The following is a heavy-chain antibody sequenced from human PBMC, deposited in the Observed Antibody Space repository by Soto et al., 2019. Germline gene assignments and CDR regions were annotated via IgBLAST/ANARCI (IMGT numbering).Heavy chain of an antibody. D-gene: IGHD6-13*01. CDR1: ACSISSYY. CDR2: IYYSGST. Sequence: SETLSLTCTVSACSISSYYWTWIRQPPGKGLEWIGYIYYSGSTNYNPSLKSRVTISVAMSNTQFSLKLSSVTAADTAVHYCARLDGYYNFMDVWGKGTTVTVSS. V-gene: IGHV4-59*08. CDR3: ARLDGYYNFMDV. J-gene: IGHJ6*03.